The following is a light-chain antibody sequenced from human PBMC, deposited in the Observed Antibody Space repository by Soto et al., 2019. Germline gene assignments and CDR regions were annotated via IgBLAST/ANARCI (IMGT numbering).Light chain of an antibody. CDR2: EVS. V-gene: IGLV2-14*01. CDR1: SSDVGGYNY. J-gene: IGLJ2*01. Sequence: QSALTQPASVSGSPGQSITISCTGTSSDVGGYNYVSWYQQHPGKAPKGIIYEVSNRPSGVSNRFSGSKSGNTASLTISGLQAEDEADYYCSSYTSSSTLVVFGGGTKL. CDR3: SSYTSSSTLVV.